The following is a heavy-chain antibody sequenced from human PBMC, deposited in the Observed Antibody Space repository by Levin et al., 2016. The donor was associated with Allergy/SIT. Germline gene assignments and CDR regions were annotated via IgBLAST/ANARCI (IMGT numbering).Heavy chain of an antibody. V-gene: IGHV3-7*01. D-gene: IGHD6-13*01. Sequence: GESLKISCAASGFTFSSYWMSWVRQAPGKGLEWVANIKQDGSEKYYVDSVKGRFTISRDNSKNTLYLQMNSLRAEDTAVYYCARDKIAAAGALLFDYWGQGTLVTVSS. CDR3: ARDKIAAAGALLFDY. CDR2: IKQDGSEK. J-gene: IGHJ4*02. CDR1: GFTFSSYW.